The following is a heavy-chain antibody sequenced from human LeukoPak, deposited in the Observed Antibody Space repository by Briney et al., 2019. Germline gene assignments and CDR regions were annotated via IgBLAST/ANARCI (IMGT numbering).Heavy chain of an antibody. J-gene: IGHJ4*02. CDR1: GGSISSYY. Sequence: SETLSLTCTVSGGSISSYYWSWIRQPPGKGLEWIGYIYYSGSTNYNPSLKSRVTISVDTSKNQFSLKLSSVTAADTAVYYCARLRYSSSWYEDDYWGQGTLVTVSS. D-gene: IGHD6-13*01. CDR3: ARLRYSSSWYEDDY. CDR2: IYYSGST. V-gene: IGHV4-59*08.